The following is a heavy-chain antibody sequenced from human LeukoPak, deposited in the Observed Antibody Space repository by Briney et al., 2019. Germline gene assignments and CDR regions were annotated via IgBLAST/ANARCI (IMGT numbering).Heavy chain of an antibody. Sequence: SETLSLTCAVYGGSFSGYYWSWIRQPPGKGLEWIGEINHSGSTRYNPSLKSRVTISVDTSKNQFSLKLSSVTAADTAVYYCARARLGTFYYFEYWGQGTLVTVSS. V-gene: IGHV4-34*01. CDR2: INHSGST. CDR1: GGSFSGYY. J-gene: IGHJ4*02. D-gene: IGHD7-27*01. CDR3: ARARLGTFYYFEY.